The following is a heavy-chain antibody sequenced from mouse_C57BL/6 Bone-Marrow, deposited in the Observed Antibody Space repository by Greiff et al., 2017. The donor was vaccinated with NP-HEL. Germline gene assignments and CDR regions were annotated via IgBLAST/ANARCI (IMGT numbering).Heavy chain of an antibody. CDR2: IDPENGDT. Sequence: EVQLQQSGAELVRPGASVKLSCTASGFNIKDDYMHWVKQRPEQGLEWIGWIDPENGDTEYASKFQGKATITADTSSNTAYLQLSSLTSEDTAVYYCTTERNSWYFDVWGTGTTVTVSS. D-gene: IGHD2-1*01. J-gene: IGHJ1*03. CDR3: TTERNSWYFDV. CDR1: GFNIKDDY. V-gene: IGHV14-4*01.